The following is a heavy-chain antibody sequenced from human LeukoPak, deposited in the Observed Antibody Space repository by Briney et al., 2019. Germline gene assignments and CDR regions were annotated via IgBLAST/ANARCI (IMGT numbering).Heavy chain of an antibody. CDR3: ARDSSTSCYDD. D-gene: IGHD2-2*01. CDR2: IKQDGSDK. J-gene: IGHJ4*02. Sequence: GGSLRLSCAASGFTFSSYWMSWVRQAPGKGLEWVANIKQDGSDKYYVDSVKGRFTISRDNAKNSLYLQMNSLRAEDTAVYYCARDSSTSCYDDWGQGTLVTVSS. V-gene: IGHV3-7*01. CDR1: GFTFSSYW.